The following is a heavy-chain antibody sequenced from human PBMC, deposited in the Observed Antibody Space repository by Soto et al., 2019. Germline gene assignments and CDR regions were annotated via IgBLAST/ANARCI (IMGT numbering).Heavy chain of an antibody. Sequence: GGSLRLSCAASGFTFSSYSMNWVRQAPGKGLEWVSSISSSSSYIYYADSVKGRFTISRDNAKNSLYLQMNSLRAEDTAVYYCARDMGYSSSSDVNVFDYWGQGTLVTVSS. CDR1: GFTFSSYS. V-gene: IGHV3-21*01. D-gene: IGHD6-6*01. J-gene: IGHJ4*02. CDR2: ISSSSSYI. CDR3: ARDMGYSSSSDVNVFDY.